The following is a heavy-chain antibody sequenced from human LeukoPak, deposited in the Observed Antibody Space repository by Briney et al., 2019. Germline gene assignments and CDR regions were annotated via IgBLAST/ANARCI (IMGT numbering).Heavy chain of an antibody. Sequence: NTSETLSLTCTVSGGSISSGGYYWSWIRQHPGKGLEWIGYIYYSGSTYYNPSLKSRVTISVDTSKNQFSLKLSSVTAADTAVYYCARDRHPDYYDSSGYYTGFDPWGQGTLVTVSS. CDR2: IYYSGST. J-gene: IGHJ5*02. V-gene: IGHV4-31*03. CDR3: ARDRHPDYYDSSGYYTGFDP. D-gene: IGHD3-22*01. CDR1: GGSISSGGYY.